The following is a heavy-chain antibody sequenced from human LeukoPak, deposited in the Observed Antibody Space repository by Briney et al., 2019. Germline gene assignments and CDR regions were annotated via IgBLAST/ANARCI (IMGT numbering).Heavy chain of an antibody. D-gene: IGHD5-18*01. V-gene: IGHV3-30*18. J-gene: IGHJ3*02. Sequence: GGSLRLSCAASGFTFSSYGMHWVRQAPGKGLEWVAVISYDGSNKYYADSVKGRFTISRDNSKNTLYLQMNTLRADDTAVYYCAKDSLGGYTYGWGIFDIWGQGTLVTVSP. CDR2: ISYDGSNK. CDR1: GFTFSSYG. CDR3: AKDSLGGYTYGWGIFDI.